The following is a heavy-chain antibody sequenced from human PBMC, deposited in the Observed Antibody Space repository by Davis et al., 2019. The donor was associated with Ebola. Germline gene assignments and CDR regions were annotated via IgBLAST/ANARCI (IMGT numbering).Heavy chain of an antibody. CDR3: TPLVSWSQLPSGGMDV. Sequence: PGGSLRLSCAASGFTFSNAWMNWVRQAPGKGLEWVGRVKSKTDGGTRHYAAPVKGRFTISRDDSKNMLYLQMNSLKTEDTAVYYCTPLVSWSQLPSGGMDVWGKGTTVTVSS. V-gene: IGHV3-15*01. CDR2: VKSKTDGGTR. J-gene: IGHJ6*04. D-gene: IGHD2-2*01. CDR1: GFTFSNAW.